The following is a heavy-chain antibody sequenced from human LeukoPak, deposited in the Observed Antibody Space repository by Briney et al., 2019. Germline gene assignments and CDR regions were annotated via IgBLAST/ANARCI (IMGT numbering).Heavy chain of an antibody. Sequence: ASVKVSCKASGYTFTSYGISWVRQAPGQGLEWMGWISAYNGNTNYAQKLQGRVTMTTDTSTSTAYMELRSLRSDDTAVYYCARADRITMVRGSYDYWGQGTLVTVYS. J-gene: IGHJ4*02. V-gene: IGHV1-18*01. D-gene: IGHD3-10*01. CDR3: ARADRITMVRGSYDY. CDR1: GYTFTSYG. CDR2: ISAYNGNT.